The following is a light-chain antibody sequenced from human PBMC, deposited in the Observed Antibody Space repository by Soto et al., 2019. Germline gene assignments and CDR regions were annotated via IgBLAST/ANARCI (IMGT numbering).Light chain of an antibody. J-gene: IGKJ5*01. CDR1: QSIGSR. V-gene: IGKV1-5*03. CDR3: QQYYTYPIS. CDR2: TAA. Sequence: DIQMTQSPSTLSASVGDRVTITCRASQSIGSRLDWYQQRPGKAPKLLIYTAADIKRGVPSTFSGSGSGTEFTLSIRSLQPDDFATYYCQQYYTYPISFGPGTRLEIK.